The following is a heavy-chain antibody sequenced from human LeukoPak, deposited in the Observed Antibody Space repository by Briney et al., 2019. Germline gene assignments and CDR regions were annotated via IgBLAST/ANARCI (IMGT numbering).Heavy chain of an antibody. CDR2: IYTSGST. D-gene: IGHD5-12*01. CDR3: AGDLYSGYDY. Sequence: WETLTLTCTASGGTFSSYYRSWIRQAAGKGLEWIGRIYTSGSTTYKASLKSRVTISVDTSKNQFSLKLSTVTAEDTAVDYCAGDLYSGYDYWGQGTLVTVSS. J-gene: IGHJ4*02. CDR1: GGTFSSYY. V-gene: IGHV4-4*07.